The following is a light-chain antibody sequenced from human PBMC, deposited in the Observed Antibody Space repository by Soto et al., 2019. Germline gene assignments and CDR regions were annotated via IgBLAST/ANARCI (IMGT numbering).Light chain of an antibody. Sequence: DIQMTQSPSTLSASVGDRVTITCRASQSISPWLAWYQQKPGKAPKLLIYKASSLESGVPSRFSGSGSGTEFTLTISSLQPEDFATYYCQHYNSYPITFGQGTRLAIK. V-gene: IGKV1-5*03. CDR2: KAS. CDR1: QSISPW. CDR3: QHYNSYPIT. J-gene: IGKJ5*01.